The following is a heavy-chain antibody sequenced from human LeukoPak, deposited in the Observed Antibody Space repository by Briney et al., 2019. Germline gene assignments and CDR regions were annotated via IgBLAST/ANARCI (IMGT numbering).Heavy chain of an antibody. V-gene: IGHV3-30*02. D-gene: IGHD3-22*01. CDR1: GFTFTNYG. Sequence: GGSLRLSCAASGFTFTNYGMHWGRHAPGRGREWVAFIRFDGNNEYYADSVKGRFTISRDNSKKTLYLHMNSLRAEDTAVYYCAKDRLGDWRGSFDSSPSTNYFDYWGQGTLVTVSS. J-gene: IGHJ4*02. CDR2: IRFDGNNE. CDR3: AKDRLGDWRGSFDSSPSTNYFDY.